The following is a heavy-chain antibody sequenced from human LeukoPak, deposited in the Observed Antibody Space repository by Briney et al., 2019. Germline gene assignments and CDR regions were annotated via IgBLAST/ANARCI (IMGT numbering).Heavy chain of an antibody. CDR1: GGSISSSF. D-gene: IGHD4-17*01. V-gene: IGHV4-59*01. J-gene: IGHJ5*02. CDR3: ARPRYRDTTWFDP. Sequence: SETLSLTCTVSGGSISSSFWSWIRQTPGKGLEWIGHIYYSGSATYNPSLKSRVTISIDMSKNQFSLKLRSVIAADTAVYYCARPRYRDTTWFDPRGQGTVVTVSS. CDR2: IYYSGSA.